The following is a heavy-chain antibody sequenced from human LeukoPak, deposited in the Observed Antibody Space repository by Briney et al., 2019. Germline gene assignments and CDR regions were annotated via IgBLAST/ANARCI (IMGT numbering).Heavy chain of an antibody. CDR1: GGTFSSYA. V-gene: IGHV1-69*05. D-gene: IGHD4-23*01. J-gene: IGHJ4*02. CDR2: IIPIFGTA. CDR3: ARDPYGGNSFDY. Sequence: ASVKVSCKASGGTFSSYAISWVRQAPGQGLEWMGGIIPIFGTANYAQKFQGRVTITTDESTSTAYMELSSLRSEDTAVYYCARDPYGGNSFDYWGQGTLVTVSS.